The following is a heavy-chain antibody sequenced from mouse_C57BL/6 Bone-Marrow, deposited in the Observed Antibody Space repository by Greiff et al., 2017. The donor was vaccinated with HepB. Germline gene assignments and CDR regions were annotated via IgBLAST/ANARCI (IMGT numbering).Heavy chain of an antibody. J-gene: IGHJ4*01. CDR1: GYTFTNYW. Sequence: QVQLKQSGAELVRPGTSVKMSCKASGYTFTNYWIGWAKQRPGHGLEWIGDIYPGGGYTNYNEKFKGKATLTADKSSSTAYMQFSSLTSEDSAIYYCARFGWLLLYAMDYWGQGTSVTVSS. CDR3: ARFGWLLLYAMDY. V-gene: IGHV1-63*01. D-gene: IGHD2-3*01. CDR2: IYPGGGYT.